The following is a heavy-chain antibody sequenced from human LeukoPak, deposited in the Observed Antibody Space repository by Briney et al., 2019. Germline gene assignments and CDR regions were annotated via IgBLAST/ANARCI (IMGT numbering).Heavy chain of an antibody. CDR1: GGSISSYY. D-gene: IGHD5-18*01. Sequence: SETLSLTCTVSGGSISSYYWSWIRQPPGKGLEWIAYISDIGSTNYNPSLKSRVTISLDTSKNQFSLKLSSVTAADTAVYYCARDSSIGYSYGSRDDYFDYWGQGTLVTVSS. CDR2: ISDIGST. V-gene: IGHV4-59*12. J-gene: IGHJ4*02. CDR3: ARDSSIGYSYGSRDDYFDY.